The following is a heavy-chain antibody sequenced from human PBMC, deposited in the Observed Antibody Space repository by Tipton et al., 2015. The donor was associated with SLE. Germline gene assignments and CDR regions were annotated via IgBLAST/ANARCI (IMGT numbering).Heavy chain of an antibody. CDR2: IDHSGST. J-gene: IGHJ4*02. CDR3: AREVGTSVDI. Sequence: TLSLTCAVYGGSFSGYYWSWIRQPPGKGLEWIGEIDHSGSTNYNPSLESRVTISRDTSRNQFSVKLTSVTAADTAVYFCAREVGTSVDIWGQGSQVTVSS. CDR1: GGSFSGYY. V-gene: IGHV4-34*01. D-gene: IGHD4-11*01.